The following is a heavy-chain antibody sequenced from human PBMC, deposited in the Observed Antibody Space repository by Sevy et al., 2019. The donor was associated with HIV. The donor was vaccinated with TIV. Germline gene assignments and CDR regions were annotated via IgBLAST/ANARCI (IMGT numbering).Heavy chain of an antibody. J-gene: IGHJ3*02. CDR2: IYGSGGTT. D-gene: IGHD3-22*01. V-gene: IGHV3-23*01. Sequence: GGSLRLSCKPSGFTFITYAMNWVRQAPGKGLEWVSTIYGSGGTTYYADSVKGRFTISRDNSKNTLYLQMDSLRTEDTAIYYCAGARYDGSGSFDAFDIWGQGTMVKVS. CDR3: AGARYDGSGSFDAFDI. CDR1: GFTFITYA.